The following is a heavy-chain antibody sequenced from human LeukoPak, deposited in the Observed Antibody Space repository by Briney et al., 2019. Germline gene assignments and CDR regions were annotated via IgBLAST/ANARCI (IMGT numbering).Heavy chain of an antibody. V-gene: IGHV3-33*01. CDR2: IWYDGGKK. D-gene: IGHD4-11*01. Sequence: SGGSLRLSCAASGFTFSSSGMHWVRRAPGKGLEWVAVIWYDGGKKYYADSVKGRFTISRDNSTNTLYLQMNSVRAEDTAVYYCARDKDYHFDYWGQGTLVTVSS. CDR1: GFTFSSSG. CDR3: ARDKDYHFDY. J-gene: IGHJ4*02.